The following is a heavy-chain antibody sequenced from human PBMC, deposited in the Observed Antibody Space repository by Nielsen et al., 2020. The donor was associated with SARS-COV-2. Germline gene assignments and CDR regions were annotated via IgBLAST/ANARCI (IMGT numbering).Heavy chain of an antibody. Sequence: GGSLRLSCAASGFSVTSYGMHWVRQAPGKGLEWVAVTSFDGSNEYYGDSVKGRFTISRDISKNTLLLQMNTLRPEDTAVYYCVNCRTSWLDDDLDDIWGQGTMVTVSA. CDR2: TSFDGSNE. J-gene: IGHJ3*02. D-gene: IGHD6-13*01. CDR1: GFSVTSYG. CDR3: VNCRTSWLDDDLDDI. V-gene: IGHV3-30*18.